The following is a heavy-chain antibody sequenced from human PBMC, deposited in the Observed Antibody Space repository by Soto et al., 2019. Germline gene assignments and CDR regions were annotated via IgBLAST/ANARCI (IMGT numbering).Heavy chain of an antibody. D-gene: IGHD3-10*01. V-gene: IGHV3-23*01. J-gene: IGHJ5*02. CDR2: ISGSGGST. Sequence: GGSLRLSCAASGFTFSSYAMSWVRQAPGKGLEWVSAISGSGGSTYYADSVKGRFTISRDNSKNTLYLQMNSLRAEDTAVYYCAKDRAITMVRGVTSNWFDPWGQGTLVTVSS. CDR1: GFTFSSYA. CDR3: AKDRAITMVRGVTSNWFDP.